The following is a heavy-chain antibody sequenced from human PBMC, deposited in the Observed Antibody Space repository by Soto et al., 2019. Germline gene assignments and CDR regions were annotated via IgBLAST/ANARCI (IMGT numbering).Heavy chain of an antibody. D-gene: IGHD2-15*01. V-gene: IGHV1-69*13. CDR1: GGTFSSYA. CDR3: AREPCSGGSCYATD. Sequence: GASVKVSCKASGGTFSSYAISWVRQAPGQGLEWMGGIIPIFGTANYAQKFQGRVTITADESTSTAYMELSSLRSEDTAVYYCAREPCSGGSCYATDWGQGTLVTVSS. J-gene: IGHJ4*02. CDR2: IIPIFGTA.